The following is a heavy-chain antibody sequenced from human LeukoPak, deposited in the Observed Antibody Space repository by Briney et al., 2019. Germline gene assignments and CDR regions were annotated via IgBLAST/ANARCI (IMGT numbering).Heavy chain of an antibody. CDR2: ISYDGSNK. CDR3: ARGRSGSHHFDS. CDR1: GFTFSICA. V-gene: IGHV3-30*04. J-gene: IGHJ4*02. Sequence: GGSLRLSCAASGFTFSICAMSWVRQAPGKGLEWVAIISYDGSNKYYADSVKGRFTISRDNSKNTLYLQMNSLRADDTAVYYCARGRSGSHHFDSWGQGTLVTVPS. D-gene: IGHD3-10*01.